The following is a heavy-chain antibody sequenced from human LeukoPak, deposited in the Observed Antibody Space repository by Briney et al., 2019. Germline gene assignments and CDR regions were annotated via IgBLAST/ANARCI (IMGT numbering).Heavy chain of an antibody. Sequence: SQTLPLTCTVSGGSISSGSYYWSWIRQPAGKGLEWIGRIYTSGSTNYNPSPKSRVTISVDTSKNQFSLKLSSVTAADTAVYYCARSSGYYLYYFDYWGQGTLVTVSS. D-gene: IGHD3-22*01. J-gene: IGHJ4*02. V-gene: IGHV4-61*02. CDR3: ARSSGYYLYYFDY. CDR2: IYTSGST. CDR1: GGSISSGSYY.